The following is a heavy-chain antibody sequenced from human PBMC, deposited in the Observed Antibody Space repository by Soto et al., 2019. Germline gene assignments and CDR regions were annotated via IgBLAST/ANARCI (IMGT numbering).Heavy chain of an antibody. V-gene: IGHV4-4*07. Sequence: SETLSLTCTVSGGSISSYYWTWIRQPAGKGLEWIGRIHTSGSTNYNPSLKSRVTMSVDTSKNQFSLKLTSVTAADTAVYYCAGAKDLSPSEWGQGTLVTVPQ. CDR2: IHTSGST. CDR3: AGAKDLSPSE. J-gene: IGHJ4*02. CDR1: GGSISSYY.